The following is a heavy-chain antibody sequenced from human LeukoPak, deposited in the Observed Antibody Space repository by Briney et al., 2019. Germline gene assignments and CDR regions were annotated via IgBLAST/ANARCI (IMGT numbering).Heavy chain of an antibody. CDR2: IYYSGST. D-gene: IGHD5-24*01. Sequence: SETLSLTCTVSGGSISSYYWSWIRQPPGKGLEWIGYIYYSGSTKYNPSLKSRVTISVDASKTQFSLKLNSVTAADTAVYYCARHVTISGPYDASDIWGQGTMVTVSP. CDR1: GGSISSYY. V-gene: IGHV4-59*01. CDR3: ARHVTISGPYDASDI. J-gene: IGHJ3*02.